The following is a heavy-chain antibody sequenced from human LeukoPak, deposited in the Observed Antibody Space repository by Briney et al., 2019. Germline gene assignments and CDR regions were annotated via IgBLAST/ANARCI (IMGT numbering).Heavy chain of an antibody. CDR3: AKVASLCTSTSCVRGGFDY. V-gene: IGHV3-23*01. CDR1: GFTFSSYA. CDR2: ISDSGDST. D-gene: IGHD2-2*01. J-gene: IGHJ4*02. Sequence: PGGSLGLSCAASGFTFSSYAMTWVRQAPGKGLEWVSAISDSGDSTFYADSVKGRFTISRDNSKSALCLQMNSLRAEDTAKYYCAKVASLCTSTSCVRGGFDYWGQGTLVTVSP.